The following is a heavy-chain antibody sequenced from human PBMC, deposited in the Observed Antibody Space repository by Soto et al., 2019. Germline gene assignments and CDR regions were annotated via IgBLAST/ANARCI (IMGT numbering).Heavy chain of an antibody. D-gene: IGHD2-2*02. CDR2: ISGSGGST. CDR1: GFTFSSYA. V-gene: IGHV3-23*01. CDR3: AKVSGLGYCSSTSCYNNYYYMDV. Sequence: GGSLRLSCAASGFTFSSYAMSWVRQAPGKGLEWVSAISGSGGSTYYADSVKGRFTISRDNSKNTLYLQMNSLRAEDTAVYYCAKVSGLGYCSSTSCYNNYYYMDVWGKGTTVTVSS. J-gene: IGHJ6*03.